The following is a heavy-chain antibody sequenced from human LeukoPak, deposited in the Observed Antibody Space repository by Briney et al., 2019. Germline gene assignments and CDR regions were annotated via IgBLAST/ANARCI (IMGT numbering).Heavy chain of an antibody. V-gene: IGHV4-59*01. CDR3: ASLDGYNMNFDY. D-gene: IGHD5-24*01. CDR2: IYYSGST. CDR1: GGSISSYY. Sequence: PSETLSLTCPVSGGSISSYYWSWIRQPPGKGLEWIGYIYYSGSTNYNPSLKSRVTISVDTSKNQFSLKLSSVTAADMAVYYCASLDGYNMNFDYWGQGTLDTVSS. J-gene: IGHJ4*02.